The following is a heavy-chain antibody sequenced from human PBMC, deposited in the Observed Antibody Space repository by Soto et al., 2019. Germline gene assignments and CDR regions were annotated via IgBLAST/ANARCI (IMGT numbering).Heavy chain of an antibody. CDR3: ARGNAIFPLRGYFDY. D-gene: IGHD3-9*01. V-gene: IGHV1-69*12. J-gene: IGHJ4*02. CDR1: GGTFSSYA. CDR2: IIPIFGTA. Sequence: QVQLVQSGAEVKKPGSSVKVSCKASGGTFSSYAISWVRQAPGQGLEWMGGIIPIFGTANYAQKFQGRVTFTADERTSTAYMGLSSLRSENTAVYYCARGNAIFPLRGYFDYWGQGTLVTVSS.